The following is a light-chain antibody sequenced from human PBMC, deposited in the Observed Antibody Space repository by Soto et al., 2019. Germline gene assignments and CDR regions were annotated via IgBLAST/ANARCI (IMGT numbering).Light chain of an antibody. V-gene: IGLV2-23*01. Sequence: QSVLTQPASVSGSPGQSITISCTGTNNDVGRYDFVSWYQQDPGKAPKLIIYEATKRPSGVSTRFSGSKSGNTASLTISGLQAEDEADYYCCSYAGSNNVIFGGGTKVTVL. CDR2: EAT. CDR3: CSYAGSNNVI. CDR1: NNDVGRYDF. J-gene: IGLJ2*01.